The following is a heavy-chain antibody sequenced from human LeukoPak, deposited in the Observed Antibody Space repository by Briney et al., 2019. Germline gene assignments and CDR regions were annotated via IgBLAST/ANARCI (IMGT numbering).Heavy chain of an antibody. CDR2: ISGSGGST. CDR1: GFTFSSYA. J-gene: IGHJ5*02. D-gene: IGHD6-19*01. V-gene: IGHV3-23*01. CDR3: ARDRAVNWFDP. Sequence: GSLRLSCAASGFTFSSYAMSWVRQAPGKGLEWVSAISGSGGSTYHADSVKGRFTISRDNSKNTLYLQMNSLRAEDTAVYYCARDRAVNWFDPWGQGTLVTVSS.